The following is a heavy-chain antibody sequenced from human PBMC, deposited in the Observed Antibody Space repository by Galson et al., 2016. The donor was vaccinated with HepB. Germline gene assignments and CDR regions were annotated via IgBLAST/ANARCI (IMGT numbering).Heavy chain of an antibody. J-gene: IGHJ4*02. CDR1: GFTFSTYS. D-gene: IGHD4-23*01. Sequence: SLRLSCAASGFTFSTYSVNWVRQAPGKGPEWISYISTSNSLIYYADSVKGRFTISRDNAANSLYLRMNSLRDEDTAVYCCARVGREDYGGKTFGYDYWGQGTLVTVSS. CDR3: ARVGREDYGGKTFGYDY. V-gene: IGHV3-48*02. CDR2: ISTSNSLI.